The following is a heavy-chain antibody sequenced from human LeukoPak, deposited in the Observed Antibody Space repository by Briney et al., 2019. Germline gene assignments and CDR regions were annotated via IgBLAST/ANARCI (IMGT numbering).Heavy chain of an antibody. Sequence: SVKVSCKASGGTFSSYAISWVRQAPGQGLEWMGGIIPIFGTANYAQKFQGRVTITADESTSTAYMELSSLRSEHTAVYYCAREARLRAMNYYYYMDVWGKGTTVTVSS. CDR2: IIPIFGTA. CDR1: GGTFSSYA. D-gene: IGHD4-17*01. J-gene: IGHJ6*03. V-gene: IGHV1-69*13. CDR3: AREARLRAMNYYYYMDV.